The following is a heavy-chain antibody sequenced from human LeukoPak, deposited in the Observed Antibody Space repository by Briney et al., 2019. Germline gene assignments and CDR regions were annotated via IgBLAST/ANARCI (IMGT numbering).Heavy chain of an antibody. CDR2: INPDSGGT. D-gene: IGHD3-10*01. V-gene: IGHV1-2*02. Sequence: GASVKVSCKASGYTFTGYYMHWVRQAPRQGLEWMGWINPDSGGTNYAQNFQGRVTMTRDTSISTAYMEVSRLRSDDTAVYYCAREGYYGSGTPGGYWGQGTLVTVSS. CDR3: AREGYYGSGTPGGY. J-gene: IGHJ4*02. CDR1: GYTFTGYY.